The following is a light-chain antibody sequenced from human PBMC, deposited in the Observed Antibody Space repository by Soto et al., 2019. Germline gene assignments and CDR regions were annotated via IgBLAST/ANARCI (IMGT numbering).Light chain of an antibody. CDR3: QQY. J-gene: IGKJ2*01. Sequence: DIQMTQSPSSLSASVGDRVTITCQASQDISNYLNWYQQKPGKAPKLLIYDASNLETGVPSRFSGSGSGTDFTFTISSLQPEDIATYYCQQYLGQGTKLEIK. CDR1: QDISNY. CDR2: DAS. V-gene: IGKV1-33*01.